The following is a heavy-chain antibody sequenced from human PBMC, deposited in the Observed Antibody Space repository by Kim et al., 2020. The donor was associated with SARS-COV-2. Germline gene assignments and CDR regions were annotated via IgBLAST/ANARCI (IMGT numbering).Heavy chain of an antibody. CDR2: INPSGGST. Sequence: ASVKVSCKASGYTFTSYYMHWVRQAPGQGLEWMGIINPSGGSTSYAQKFQGRVTMTRDTSTSTVYMELSSLRSEDTAVYYCARDGPPRGYDILTGFPAAWGQGTLVTVSS. V-gene: IGHV1-46*01. J-gene: IGHJ5*02. CDR3: ARDGPPRGYDILTGFPAA. D-gene: IGHD3-9*01. CDR1: GYTFTSYY.